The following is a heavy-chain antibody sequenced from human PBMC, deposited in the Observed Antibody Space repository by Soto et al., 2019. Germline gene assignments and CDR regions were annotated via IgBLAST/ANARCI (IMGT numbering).Heavy chain of an antibody. D-gene: IGHD2-8*01. CDR3: ARGSHYEWKTMSN. J-gene: IGHJ4*02. Sequence: QVLLVESGGGVVLPGGSLRLSCAASGLTFSSSGMHWVRQAPGKGLEWVAVIWFDGSNVQYADSVRGRFTISRDNSENALYLHMSSLTAEDTAVYYCARGSHYEWKTMSNWGQGSQVTVSS. V-gene: IGHV3-33*01. CDR1: GLTFSSSG. CDR2: IWFDGSNV.